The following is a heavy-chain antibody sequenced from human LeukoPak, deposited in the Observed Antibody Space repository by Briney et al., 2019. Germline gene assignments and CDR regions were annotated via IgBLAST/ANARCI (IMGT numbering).Heavy chain of an antibody. D-gene: IGHD3-22*01. CDR1: GYSFTSYW. CDR3: VRQIVGDYSDDSLSLEPFDF. CDR2: IYPGDSDT. Sequence: GESLKISCKGSGYSFTSYWIGWVRQMPGKGLEWMGIIYPGDSDTRYSPSFQGQVTISADKSISTAYLEWSSLQASDTAMYHCVRQIVGDYSDDSLSLEPFDFWGQGTLVTVSS. J-gene: IGHJ4*02. V-gene: IGHV5-51*01.